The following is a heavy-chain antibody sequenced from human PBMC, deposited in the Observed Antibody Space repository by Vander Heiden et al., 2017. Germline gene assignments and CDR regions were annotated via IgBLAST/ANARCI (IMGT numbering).Heavy chain of an antibody. J-gene: IGHJ6*02. CDR2: INSDGSIT. CDR3: ARGNYGMDV. CDR1: GFTFGQYY. V-gene: IGHV3-74*01. Sequence: EEQLVESGGGSVQPGGSRGLSCVGSGFTFGQYYIHWMRPAPGKGLVWVSNINSDGSITNYADSARGRFTISRDNARSTVYLQMNDLRAEDTAVYYCARGNYGMDVWGQGSTVTVSS.